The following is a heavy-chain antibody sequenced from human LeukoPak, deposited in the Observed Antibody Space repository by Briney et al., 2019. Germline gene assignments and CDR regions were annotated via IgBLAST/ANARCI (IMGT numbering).Heavy chain of an antibody. D-gene: IGHD3-10*01. Sequence: ASVKVSCKASGYTFTRDAMNWVRQAPGQGLEYMGWIHTQTGNPTYAQGFTQRFVFSLDTSVSTAYLQISSLQAEDTAVYYCARKSMVQHMDVWGNGTTVIVSS. CDR1: GYTFTRDA. V-gene: IGHV7-4-1*02. CDR3: ARKSMVQHMDV. J-gene: IGHJ6*03. CDR2: IHTQTGNP.